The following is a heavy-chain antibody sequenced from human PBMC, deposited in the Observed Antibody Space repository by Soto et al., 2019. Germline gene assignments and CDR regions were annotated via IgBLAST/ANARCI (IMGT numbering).Heavy chain of an antibody. CDR1: GYKFSTYA. D-gene: IGHD3-9*01. CDR3: ATSYDTGFDP. Sequence: QLQLTQSGGEARKPGASVRVSCAASGYKFSTYAISWLRQAPGQGLEWMGLITPNSGYTNYAQKFQGRLILTTDIPSSTAYMEMMSLRYDDTAIYYCATSYDTGFDPWGQGTLVSVS. V-gene: IGHV1-18*01. J-gene: IGHJ5*02. CDR2: ITPNSGYT.